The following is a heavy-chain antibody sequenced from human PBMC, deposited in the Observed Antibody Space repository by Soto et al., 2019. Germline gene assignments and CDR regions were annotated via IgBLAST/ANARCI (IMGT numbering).Heavy chain of an antibody. CDR2: IYYSGST. V-gene: IGHV4-61*01. CDR1: DGSISSCSYY. J-gene: IGHJ5*02. CDR3: ARGENGYDFWSGYRSYNWFDP. D-gene: IGHD3-3*01. Sequence: SETLSLTCTVSDGSISSCSYYWSWIRQPPGKGLEWFGYIYYSGSTNYNPSLKSRVTISVDTSKNQFSLKLSSVTAADTAVYYCARGENGYDFWSGYRSYNWFDPWGQGTLVTVSS.